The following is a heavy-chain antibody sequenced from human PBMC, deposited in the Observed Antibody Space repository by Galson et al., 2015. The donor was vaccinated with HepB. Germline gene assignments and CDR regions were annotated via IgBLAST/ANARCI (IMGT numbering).Heavy chain of an antibody. J-gene: IGHJ6*02. Sequence: SVKVSCKASGYTFTSYTISWVRQAPGQGLEWMGRIIPILGIANYAQKFQGRVTITADKSTSTAYMELSSLRSEDTAVYYCTIPLYYDFWSGLEIDYYYYYYGMDVWGQGTTVTVSS. CDR1: GYTFTSYT. CDR2: IIPILGIA. D-gene: IGHD3-3*01. V-gene: IGHV1-69*02. CDR3: TIPLYYDFWSGLEIDYYYYYYGMDV.